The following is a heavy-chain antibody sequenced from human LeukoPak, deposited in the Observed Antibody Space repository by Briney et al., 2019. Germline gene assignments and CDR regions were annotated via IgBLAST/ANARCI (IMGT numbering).Heavy chain of an antibody. CDR1: GGSISSSSYY. J-gene: IGHJ4*02. CDR3: ARHGAVAGILDY. CDR2: IYYSGST. V-gene: IGHV4-39*01. D-gene: IGHD6-19*01. Sequence: SSETLSLTCTVSGGSISSSSYYWGWIRHPPGKGLEWIGSIYYSGSTYYNPSLKSRVTISVDTSKDQFSLKLSSVTAADTAVYYCARHGAVAGILDYWGQGTLVTVSS.